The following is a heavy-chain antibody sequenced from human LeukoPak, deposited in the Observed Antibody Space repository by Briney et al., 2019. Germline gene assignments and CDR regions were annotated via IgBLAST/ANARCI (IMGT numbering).Heavy chain of an antibody. CDR2: ISGSSSGSTSIT. D-gene: IGHD3-3*01. CDR3: ARDFWSGYYTED. V-gene: IGHV3-48*04. CDR1: GIIFSTYA. Sequence: GGSLRLSCEFSGIIFSTYAMNWVRQAPGKGLDWISYISGSSSGSTSITQYADSVKGRFTISRDNAKNSLHLQMDSLSAEDTAVYYCARDFWSGYYTEDWGQGALVIVSS. J-gene: IGHJ4*02.